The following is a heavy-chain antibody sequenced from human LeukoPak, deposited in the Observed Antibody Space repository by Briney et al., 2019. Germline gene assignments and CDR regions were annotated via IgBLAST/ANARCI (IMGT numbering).Heavy chain of an antibody. D-gene: IGHD3-10*01. CDR2: IIPIFGTA. CDR3: AAEYYYGSGSYSGWFDP. V-gene: IGHV1-69*05. J-gene: IGHJ5*02. CDR1: GGTFSSYA. Sequence: SVKVSCKASGGTFSSYAISWVRQAPGRGLEWMGGIIPIFGTANYAQKFQGRVTITTDESTSTAYMELSSLRSEDTAVYYCAAEYYYGSGSYSGWFDPWGQGTLVTVSS.